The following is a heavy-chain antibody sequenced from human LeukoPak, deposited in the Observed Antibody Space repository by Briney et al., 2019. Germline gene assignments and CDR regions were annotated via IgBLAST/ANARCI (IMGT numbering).Heavy chain of an antibody. J-gene: IGHJ4*02. CDR2: IKGDGIST. Sequence: GGSLRLSCAASGFDFSSNWMHWVRHAPGQGLVWVSRIKGDGISTNYADSVKGRFTLSRDYPKNTLYLQMNSLRAEDTAVYFCAKYSGSYYYPPNWDSWGQGTLVTVSS. D-gene: IGHD1-26*01. CDR1: GFDFSSNW. CDR3: AKYSGSYYYPPNWDS. V-gene: IGHV3-74*01.